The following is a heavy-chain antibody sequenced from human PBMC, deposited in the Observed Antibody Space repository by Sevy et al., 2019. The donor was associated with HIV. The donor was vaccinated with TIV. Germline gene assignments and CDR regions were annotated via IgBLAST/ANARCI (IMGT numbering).Heavy chain of an antibody. CDR2: INPNSGGI. CDR3: ARVRGQYYYDSSGYQYFDY. CDR1: GYTFTGYY. J-gene: IGHJ4*02. V-gene: IGHV1-2*02. Sequence: ASVKVSCKASGYTFTGYYMHWVRQAPGQGLEWMGWINPNSGGINYAQKFQGRVTMTRDTSISTAYMEPSRLRSDDTAVYYCARVRGQYYYDSSGYQYFDYWGQGTLVTVSS. D-gene: IGHD3-22*01.